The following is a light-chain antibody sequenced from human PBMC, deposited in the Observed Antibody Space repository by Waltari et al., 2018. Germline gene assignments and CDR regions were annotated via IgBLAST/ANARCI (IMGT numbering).Light chain of an antibody. V-gene: IGKV2-24*01. CDR2: KTS. Sequence: DIVMTQTPLSSPVTLGQPASIPCRSSQSLVHSDGNTYLTWLHQRPGQPPKSLIYKTSNRFSGVPDRFSGSGAGTDFTLKISRVEAEDVGVYYCQQYHSTPRGTFGQGTKVEIK. J-gene: IGKJ1*01. CDR3: QQYHSTPRGT. CDR1: QSLVHSDGNTY.